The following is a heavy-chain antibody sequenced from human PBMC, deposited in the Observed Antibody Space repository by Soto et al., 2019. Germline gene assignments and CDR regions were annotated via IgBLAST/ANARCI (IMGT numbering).Heavy chain of an antibody. CDR1: GGSISSGGYF. D-gene: IGHD3-22*01. Sequence: SETLSLTCAVSGGSISSGGYFWSWIRQPPGKGLECIGYIHHSGSTNYNPSLKSRVTISIQKSKFQFYLNLSFVAAADTAMYYCGTFRGGYYQIYAFDIWGQGTMVTVSS. CDR2: IHHSGST. CDR3: GTFRGGYYQIYAFDI. V-gene: IGHV4-30-2*01. J-gene: IGHJ3*02.